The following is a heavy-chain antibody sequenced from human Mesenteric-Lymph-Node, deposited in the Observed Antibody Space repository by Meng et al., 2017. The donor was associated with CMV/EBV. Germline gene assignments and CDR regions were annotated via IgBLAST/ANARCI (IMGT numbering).Heavy chain of an antibody. CDR2: IKNKRDGYGT. J-gene: IGHJ4*02. Sequence: WSASGVGFSEPYMKWVRQAPGKGLEWVGRIKNKRDGYGTEYAASVKGRFTMSRDDSKSSVYLQMNSLNIEDTAVYYCARDWRTALDYWGQGILVTVSS. V-gene: IGHV3-72*01. CDR1: GVGFSEPY. CDR3: ARDWRTALDY. D-gene: IGHD2-21*02.